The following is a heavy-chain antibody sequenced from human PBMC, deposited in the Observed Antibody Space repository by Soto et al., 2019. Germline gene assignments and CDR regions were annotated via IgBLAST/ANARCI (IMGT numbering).Heavy chain of an antibody. CDR3: ASPAYRGGDCYGGWFDP. D-gene: IGHD2-21*02. J-gene: IGHJ5*02. V-gene: IGHV4-59*01. CDR2: IYYSGST. Sequence: PSETLSLTCTVSGGSISSYYWSWIRQPPGKGLEWIGYIYYSGSTNYNPSLKSRVTISVDTSKNQFSLKLSSVTAADTAVYYCASPAYRGGDCYGGWFDPWGQGTLVTVSS. CDR1: GGSISSYY.